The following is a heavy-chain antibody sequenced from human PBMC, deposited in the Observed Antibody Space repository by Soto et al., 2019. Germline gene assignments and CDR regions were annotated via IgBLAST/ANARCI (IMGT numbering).Heavy chain of an antibody. Sequence: QVQLVQSGAEVKKPGSSVKVACKASGGTFSSYTISWVRQAPGQGLEWMGRIIPILGLANYAQKSQGRVTITADKPTSTAYMELSSLRSEDTAVYYCARDPDYGEAYWGQGTLVTVSS. V-gene: IGHV1-69*08. J-gene: IGHJ4*02. CDR3: ARDPDYGEAY. CDR1: GGTFSSYT. D-gene: IGHD4-17*01. CDR2: IIPILGLA.